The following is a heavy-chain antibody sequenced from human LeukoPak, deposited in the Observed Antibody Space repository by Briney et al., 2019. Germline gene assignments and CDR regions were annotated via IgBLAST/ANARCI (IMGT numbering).Heavy chain of an antibody. J-gene: IGHJ4*02. Sequence: ASVKVSCKASGYTFTSYGISWVRQAPGQGLEWMGWISAYNGNTNYAQRLQGRVTMTTDTSTSTVYMELRSLTSDDTAVYYCAGDGEGGSGTYGVYWGQGTLVAVSS. CDR2: ISAYNGNT. V-gene: IGHV1-18*01. CDR3: AGDGEGGSGTYGVY. CDR1: GYTFTSYG. D-gene: IGHD3-10*01.